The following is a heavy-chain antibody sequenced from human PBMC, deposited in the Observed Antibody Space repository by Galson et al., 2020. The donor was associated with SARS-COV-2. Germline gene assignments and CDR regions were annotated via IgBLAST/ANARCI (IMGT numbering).Heavy chain of an antibody. D-gene: IGHD2-21*02. CDR1: GFSLSTSGVG. V-gene: IGHV2-5*02. CDR3: AHSMLLWTAFDY. CDR2: IYWDDDK. J-gene: IGHJ4*02. Sequence: KMSGPTLVKPTQTLTLTCTFSGFSLSTSGVGVGWVRQPPGKALEWLAFIYWDDDKRYSPSLKSRLTITKDTSKNQVVLTMTNMDPMDTATYYCAHSMLLWTAFDYWGQGTLVTVSS.